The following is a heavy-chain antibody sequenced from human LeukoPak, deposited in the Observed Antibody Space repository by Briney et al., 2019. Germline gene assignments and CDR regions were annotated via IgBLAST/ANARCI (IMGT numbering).Heavy chain of an antibody. CDR2: IKQDGSEK. Sequence: GGSLRLSCAASGFTFSNYWMSWVRQAPGKGLEWVANIKQDGSEKYYVDSVTGRFTISRDNAKNSLYLQMNSLRVEDTAMYYCARDGLRRPPTPYCGGDCPLDYWGQGTLVSVSS. CDR3: ARDGLRRPPTPYCGGDCPLDY. D-gene: IGHD2-21*02. CDR1: GFTFSNYW. V-gene: IGHV3-7*03. J-gene: IGHJ4*02.